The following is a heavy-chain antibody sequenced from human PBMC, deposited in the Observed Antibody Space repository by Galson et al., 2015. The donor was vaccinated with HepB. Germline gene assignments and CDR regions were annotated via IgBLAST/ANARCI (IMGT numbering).Heavy chain of an antibody. CDR1: GYTFTSYG. CDR3: ARGLGTVAHISAFDI. Sequence: SVKVSCKASGYTFTSYGISWVRQAPGQGLEWMGWISVYNGNTNYAQKVQGRVTMTTDTSTSTAYMELRSLRSDDAAVYYCARGLGTVAHISAFDIWGQGTMVTVSS. V-gene: IGHV1-18*04. J-gene: IGHJ3*02. CDR2: ISVYNGNT. D-gene: IGHD6-19*01.